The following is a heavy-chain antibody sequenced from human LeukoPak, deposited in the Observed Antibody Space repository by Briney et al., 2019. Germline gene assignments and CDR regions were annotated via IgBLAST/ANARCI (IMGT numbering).Heavy chain of an antibody. J-gene: IGHJ4*02. CDR2: INHSGST. Sequence: SETLSLTCAVYGGSFSDYYWSWIRQPPGKGLEWIGEINHSGSTNYNPSLKSRVTISVDTSKNRFSLKLSSVTAADTAVYYCARKLRGAPADYWGQGTLVTVSS. CDR1: GGSFSDYY. D-gene: IGHD2-21*01. V-gene: IGHV4-34*01. CDR3: ARKLRGAPADY.